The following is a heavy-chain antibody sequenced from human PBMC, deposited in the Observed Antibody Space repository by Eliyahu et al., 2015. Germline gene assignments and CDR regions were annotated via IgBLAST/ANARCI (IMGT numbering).Heavy chain of an antibody. CDR1: XGSXRSXY. CDR2: IYSSGST. Sequence: QVQLQESGPGLVKPSDTLXLTCAVSXGSXRSXYWGWIRQPAGKGLEWIGRIYSSGSTNYNPSLKSRVTMSLDTSKKQFSLKLSSVTAADTAVYYCARSTSGRVDFWGQGTLVTVSS. CDR3: ARSTSGRVDF. J-gene: IGHJ4*02. V-gene: IGHV4-4*07. D-gene: IGHD3-10*01.